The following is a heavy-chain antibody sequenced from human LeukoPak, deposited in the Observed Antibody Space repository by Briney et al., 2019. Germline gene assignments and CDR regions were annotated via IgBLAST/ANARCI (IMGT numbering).Heavy chain of an antibody. Sequence: ASVKVSCKASGGTFSSYAISWVRQAPGQGLEWMGRIIPILGIANYAQKFQGRVTMTRDTSTSTVYMELSSLRSEDTAVYYCARCTSGWYYYYGMDVWGQGTTVTVSS. CDR1: GGTFSSYA. CDR2: IIPILGIA. CDR3: ARCTSGWYYYYGMDV. V-gene: IGHV1-69*04. J-gene: IGHJ6*02. D-gene: IGHD6-19*01.